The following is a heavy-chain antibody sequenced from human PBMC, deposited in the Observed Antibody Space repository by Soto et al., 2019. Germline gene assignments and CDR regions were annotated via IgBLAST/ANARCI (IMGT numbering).Heavy chain of an antibody. V-gene: IGHV4-39*01. CDR1: GGSVSSSSYY. CDR3: ARLEGLATISYYFDF. CDR2: VYYSGST. J-gene: IGHJ4*02. Sequence: SETLSLTCTVSGGSVSSSSYYLGWVRQPPGKGLEWIGSVYYSGSTYYNPSLESRVTISVDKSKNQFSLKLMSLSAADTAVYYCARLEGLATISYYFDFWGQGAQVTVSS. D-gene: IGHD3-9*01.